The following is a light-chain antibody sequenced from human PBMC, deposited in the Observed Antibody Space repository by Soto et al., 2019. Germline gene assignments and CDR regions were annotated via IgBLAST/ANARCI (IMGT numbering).Light chain of an antibody. J-gene: IGKJ2*01. CDR3: QQYGSSPYT. CDR2: GAS. Sequence: EIVLTQSPGTLSLSPGERAILSCRASQSFTSNYLAWYQQKPGQSPSLLIYGASSWDTGIPDRFSGSGSGTDFTLIISGLEPEDSAVYYCQQYGSSPYTFGQATKLEIK. V-gene: IGKV3-20*01. CDR1: QSFTSNY.